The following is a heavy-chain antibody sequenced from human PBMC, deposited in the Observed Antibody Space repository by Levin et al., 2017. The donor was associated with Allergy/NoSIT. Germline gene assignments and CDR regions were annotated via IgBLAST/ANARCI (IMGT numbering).Heavy chain of an antibody. D-gene: IGHD5-12*01. J-gene: IGHJ4*02. CDR1: GFSLSTSGVG. CDR2: IYWDDDK. CDR3: AKHGYSGYDQHRWDS. V-gene: IGHV2-5*02. Sequence: GSGPTLVKPTQTLTLTCTFSGFSLSTSGVGVGWIRQPPGKALEWLALIYWDDDKRYSPSLKSRLTITKDTSKNQVVLTMTNMDPVDTATYYCAKHGYSGYDQHRWDSWGQGTLVTVSS.